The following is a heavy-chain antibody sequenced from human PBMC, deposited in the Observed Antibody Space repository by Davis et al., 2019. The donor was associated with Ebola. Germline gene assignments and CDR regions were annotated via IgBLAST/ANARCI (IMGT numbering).Heavy chain of an antibody. D-gene: IGHD5-18*01. CDR2: IKQDGSEK. J-gene: IGHJ4*02. CDR1: VITFSSYA. Sequence: GGSLRLSCTDSVITFSSYAMTWVRQAPGKGLEWVANIKQDGSEKYYVDSVKGRFTISRDNAKNSLYLQMNSLRAEDTAVYYCAREGWIQLWATHFDYWGQGTLVTVSS. CDR3: AREGWIQLWATHFDY. V-gene: IGHV3-7*03.